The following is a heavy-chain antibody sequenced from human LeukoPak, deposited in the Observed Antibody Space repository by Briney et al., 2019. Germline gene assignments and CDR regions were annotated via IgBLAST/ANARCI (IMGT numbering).Heavy chain of an antibody. J-gene: IGHJ6*02. CDR3: AREKAIATINYGLDV. V-gene: IGHV3-30*03. D-gene: IGHD1-1*01. CDR2: IAYDGSNR. Sequence: PGGSLRLSCAASGFTFDTYGMRWVRQAPGKGLEWVAVIAYDGSNRVYADPVKGRFTISRDNSKNTLYLQMSSLRGEDTAVYYCAREKAIATINYGLDVWGQGTAVTVSS. CDR1: GFTFDTYG.